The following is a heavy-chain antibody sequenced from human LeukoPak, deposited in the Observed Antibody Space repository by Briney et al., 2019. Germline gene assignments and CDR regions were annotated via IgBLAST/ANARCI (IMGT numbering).Heavy chain of an antibody. V-gene: IGHV3-21*01. Sequence: KPGGSLRLSCAASGFTFSSYSMNWVRQAPGKGLEWVSSISSSSSYIYYADSVKGRFTISRDNAKNSLYLQMNSLRAEDTAVYYCARDPRYSGSYYFDYWGQGTLVTVSS. J-gene: IGHJ4*02. CDR3: ARDPRYSGSYYFDY. CDR2: ISSSSSYI. D-gene: IGHD1-26*01. CDR1: GFTFSSYS.